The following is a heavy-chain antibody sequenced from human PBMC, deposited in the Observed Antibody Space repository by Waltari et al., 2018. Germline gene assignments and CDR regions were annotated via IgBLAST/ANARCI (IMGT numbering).Heavy chain of an antibody. Sequence: QVQLQESVPGLVKPSQTLSLTCTVSGGSISSGSYYWSWIRQPAGKGLEWIGRIYTSGSTNYNPSLKSRVTISVDTSKNQFSLKLSSVTAADTAVYYYARVMGYCSGGSCHTGDYWGQGTLVTVSS. J-gene: IGHJ4*02. CDR2: IYTSGST. CDR1: GGSISSGSYY. D-gene: IGHD2-15*01. CDR3: ARVMGYCSGGSCHTGDY. V-gene: IGHV4-61*02.